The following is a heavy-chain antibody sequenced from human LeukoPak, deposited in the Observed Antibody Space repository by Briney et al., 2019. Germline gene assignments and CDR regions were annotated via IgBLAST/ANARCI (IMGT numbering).Heavy chain of an antibody. Sequence: PSETLSLTCTVSGASVTTYYWTWIRQSPAKGLEWIGFVHHSGSTNYNPSLKSRVSMSVDTSKNQFSLKLTSVTAADTAVYYCARGGKATVVTMWGQGILVTVSS. CDR3: ARGGKATVVTM. CDR2: VHHSGST. J-gene: IGHJ4*02. D-gene: IGHD4-23*01. CDR1: GASVTTYY. V-gene: IGHV4-59*02.